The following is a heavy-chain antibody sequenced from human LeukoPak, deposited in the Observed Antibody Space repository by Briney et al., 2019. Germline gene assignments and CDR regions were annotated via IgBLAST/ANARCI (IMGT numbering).Heavy chain of an antibody. CDR3: ASSRSSWYDY. V-gene: IGHV3-74*01. D-gene: IGHD6-13*01. J-gene: IGHJ4*02. CDR2: INSDGSST. CDR1: GFTFSNAW. Sequence: GGSLRLSCAASGFTFSNAWMSWVRQAPGKGLVWVSRINSDGSSTSYADSVKGRFTISRDNAKNTLYLQMNSLRAEDTAVYYCASSRSSWYDYWGQGTLVTVSS.